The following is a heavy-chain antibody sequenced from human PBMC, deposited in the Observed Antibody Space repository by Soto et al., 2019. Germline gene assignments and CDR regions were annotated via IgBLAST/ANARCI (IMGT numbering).Heavy chain of an antibody. CDR1: GCSISSSNW. Sequence: PXETLSLTCAVSGCSISSSNWWSWVRQPPGKGLEWIGEIYHSGSTNYNPSLKSRVTISVDKSKNQFSLKLSSVTAADTAVYYCATYDILTGYDYWGQGNLVTVSS. V-gene: IGHV4-4*02. CDR3: ATYDILTGYDY. J-gene: IGHJ4*02. D-gene: IGHD3-9*01. CDR2: IYHSGST.